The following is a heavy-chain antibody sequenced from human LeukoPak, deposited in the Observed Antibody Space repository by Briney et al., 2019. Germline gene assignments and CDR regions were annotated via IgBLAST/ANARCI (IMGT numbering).Heavy chain of an antibody. Sequence: AESLKISCEASGYSFTNYCIGWVRQMPGKGLEWMGTIFPDDSDTRYSPSFQGQVTISADKSISTAYLQWSSLKASDTAMYYCAIGGDSSTSCYRCFNYWGQGTLVTVSS. V-gene: IGHV5-51*01. CDR1: GYSFTNYC. J-gene: IGHJ4*02. CDR3: AIGGDSSTSCYRCFNY. D-gene: IGHD2-2*01. CDR2: IFPDDSDT.